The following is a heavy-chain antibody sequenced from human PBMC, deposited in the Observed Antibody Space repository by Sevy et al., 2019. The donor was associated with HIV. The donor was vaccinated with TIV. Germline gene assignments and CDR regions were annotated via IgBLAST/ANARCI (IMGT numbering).Heavy chain of an antibody. D-gene: IGHD7-27*01. V-gene: IGHV3-11*01. J-gene: IGHJ6*03. CDR3: ARGTGEDYYYYMDV. CDR2: ISSSGSTI. CDR1: GFTFSDYY. Sequence: GGSLRLSCAASGFTFSDYYMSWIRQAPGKGLEWVSYISSSGSTIYYADSVKGRFTISRDNAKNSLYLQMNSMRAEDTAVYYCARGTGEDYYYYMDVWGKGTTVTVSS.